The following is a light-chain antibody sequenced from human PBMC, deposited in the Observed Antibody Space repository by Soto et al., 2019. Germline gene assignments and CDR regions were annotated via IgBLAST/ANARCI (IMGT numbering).Light chain of an antibody. CDR3: SSYAGSNNYV. CDR1: SSVVGGYNY. V-gene: IGLV2-8*01. J-gene: IGLJ1*01. Sequence: QSALTQPPSASGSPGQSVTISCTGNSSVVGGYNYVSWYQQHPGKAPKLMIYEVSKRPSGVPDRFSGSKSGNTASLTVSGLQAEDEADYYCSSYAGSNNYVFGTGTKVTVL. CDR2: EVS.